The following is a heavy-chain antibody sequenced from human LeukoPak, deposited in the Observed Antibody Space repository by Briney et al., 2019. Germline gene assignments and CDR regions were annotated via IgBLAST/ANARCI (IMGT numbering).Heavy chain of an antibody. V-gene: IGHV4-39*01. CDR1: GGSISSSSSY. CDR3: ARLVSVRYSSGWYVDY. Sequence: SEALSLTCTVSGGSISSSSSYWGWIRQPPGKGLEWIGCVNYGGTTWFNPSLKSRVTISVDTSKNQFSLKLNSVTAADTAVFYCARLVSVRYSSGWYVDYWGQGTLVTVSS. CDR2: VNYGGTT. J-gene: IGHJ4*02. D-gene: IGHD6-19*01.